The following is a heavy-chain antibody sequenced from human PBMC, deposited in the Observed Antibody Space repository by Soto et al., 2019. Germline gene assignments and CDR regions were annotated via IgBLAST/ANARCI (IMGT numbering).Heavy chain of an antibody. J-gene: IGHJ1*01. CDR2: IYYSGST. D-gene: IGHD6-19*01. Sequence: TLSLTCTVSGGSISSGGYYWSWIRQHPGKGLEWIGYIYYSGSTYYNPSLKSRVTISVDTSKNQFSLKLGSVTAADTAVYYCARDGGSGWFRFQHWGQGTLVTVSS. CDR3: ARDGGSGWFRFQH. V-gene: IGHV4-31*03. CDR1: GGSISSGGYY.